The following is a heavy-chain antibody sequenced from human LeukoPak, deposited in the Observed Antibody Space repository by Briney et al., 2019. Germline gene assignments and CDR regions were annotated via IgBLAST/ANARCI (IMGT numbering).Heavy chain of an antibody. CDR2: INSGGSST. Sequence: GGSLRLSCAASGFIFSNAWMSWVRQVPGKGLVWVSRINSGGSSTTYADSVKGRFTISRDNAKNSLYLQMNSLRAEDTAVYYCAELGITMIGGVWGKGTTVTISS. CDR3: AELGITMIGGV. J-gene: IGHJ6*04. CDR1: GFIFSNAW. V-gene: IGHV3-74*01. D-gene: IGHD3-10*02.